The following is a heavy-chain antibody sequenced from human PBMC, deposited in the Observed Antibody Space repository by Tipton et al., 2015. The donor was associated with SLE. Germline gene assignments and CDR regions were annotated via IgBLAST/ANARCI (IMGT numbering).Heavy chain of an antibody. D-gene: IGHD3-3*01. Sequence: SLRLSCVGSGFTFDDYGLTWVRQAPGKGLAWIAFIRGKAYGGTTEYAASVRDRFTISRDDSKNIAYLQMNSLETEDTAVYYCTRVGYYDFWSAYHIDYWGQGTLVTVSS. J-gene: IGHJ4*02. CDR3: TRVGYYDFWSAYHIDY. CDR2: IRGKAYGGTT. CDR1: GFTFDDYG. V-gene: IGHV3-49*04.